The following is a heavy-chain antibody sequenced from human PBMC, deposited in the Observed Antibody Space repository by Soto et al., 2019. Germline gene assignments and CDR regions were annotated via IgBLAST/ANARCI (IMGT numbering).Heavy chain of an antibody. CDR1: GGSMSGYH. D-gene: IGHD3-10*01. Sequence: SETLSLTCTVSGGSMSGYHWSWVRQPAGKGLEWIGRVHSTGSTDYNPSVKSPITVSLDTSKKHFSLRLKSVTAADTALYFCARDSVSLTLSDHWGQGILVTISS. CDR3: ARDSVSLTLSDH. V-gene: IGHV4-4*07. J-gene: IGHJ4*02. CDR2: VHSTGST.